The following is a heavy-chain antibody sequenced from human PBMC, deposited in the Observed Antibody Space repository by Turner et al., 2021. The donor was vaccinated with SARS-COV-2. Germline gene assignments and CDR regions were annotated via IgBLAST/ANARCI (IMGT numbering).Heavy chain of an antibody. CDR2: ISYDGNNQ. V-gene: IGHV3-30*18. Sequence: QVHLVESGGGVVQPGRSLRLSCAASGFTFSSYGMHWVRQAPGKGLEWVSIISYDGNNQDDADSVKGRITISRDNSKNTLYLQMNSLRAEDTAVYYCAKDRSFRGGTYLFDYWGQGTLVTVSS. D-gene: IGHD1-26*01. J-gene: IGHJ4*02. CDR1: GFTFSSYG. CDR3: AKDRSFRGGTYLFDY.